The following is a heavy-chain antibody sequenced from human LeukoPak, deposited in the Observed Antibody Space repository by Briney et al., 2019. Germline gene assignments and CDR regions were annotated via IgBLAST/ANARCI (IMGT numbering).Heavy chain of an antibody. CDR3: AKFEGALLGNYYMDV. CDR2: ISYDGSNK. Sequence: GGSLRLSCAASGFTFSSYGMHWVRQAPGKGLEWVAVISYDGSNKYYADSVKGRFTISRVNSKNTLFLQMVSLRAEDTAVYYCAKFEGALLGNYYMDVWGKGTTVTVSS. CDR1: GFTFSSYG. J-gene: IGHJ6*03. V-gene: IGHV3-30*18.